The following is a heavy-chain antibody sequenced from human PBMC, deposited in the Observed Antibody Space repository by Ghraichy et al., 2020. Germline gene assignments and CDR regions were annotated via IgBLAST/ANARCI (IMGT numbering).Heavy chain of an antibody. D-gene: IGHD1-26*01. CDR2: IYSGGST. CDR1: GFTVSSNY. Sequence: ASLRLSCAASGFTVSSNYMSWVRQAPGKGLEWVSVIYSGGSTYYADSVKGRFTISRDNSKNTLYLQMNSLRAEDTAVYYCARGGATRSQGAFDIWGQGTMVTVSS. V-gene: IGHV3-53*01. CDR3: ARGGATRSQGAFDI. J-gene: IGHJ3*02.